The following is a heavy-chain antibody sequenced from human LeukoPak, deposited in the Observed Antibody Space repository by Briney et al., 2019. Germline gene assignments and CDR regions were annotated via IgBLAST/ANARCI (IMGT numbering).Heavy chain of an antibody. D-gene: IGHD3-10*02. CDR3: AELGITMIGGV. V-gene: IGHV3-48*04. CDR1: GFAFSTYT. CDR2: ISSSGSTI. J-gene: IGHJ6*04. Sequence: GGSLRLSCAASGFAFSTYTMNWVRQAPGKGLEWVSYISSSGSTIYYADSVKGRFTISRDNAKNSLYLQMNSLRAEDTAVYYCAELGITMIGGVWGKGTTVTISS.